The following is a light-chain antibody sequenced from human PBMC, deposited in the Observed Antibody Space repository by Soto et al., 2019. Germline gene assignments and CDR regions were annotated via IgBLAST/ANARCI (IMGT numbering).Light chain of an antibody. CDR2: GNV. J-gene: IGLJ2*01. Sequence: QLVLTQPPSASGTPGQRVTISCSGSDFNTGSNHVSWYQQLPGTAPKSLIYGNVRRPSGVPDRFSGSKSGATASLAISGLRSEDEGVYYCASWDDSLRAVVFGGGTKLTVL. V-gene: IGLV1-47*01. CDR1: DFNTGSNH. CDR3: ASWDDSLRAVV.